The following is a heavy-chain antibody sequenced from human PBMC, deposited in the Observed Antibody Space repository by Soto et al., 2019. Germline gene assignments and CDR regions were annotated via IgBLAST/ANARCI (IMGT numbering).Heavy chain of an antibody. V-gene: IGHV3-48*01. D-gene: IGHD3-22*01. CDR2: ISSSSSTI. CDR3: ARGDYHDTSGPFSDAFDV. J-gene: IGHJ3*01. CDR1: GFTFSSYS. Sequence: PGGSLRLSCAASGFTFSSYSMNWVRQAPGKGLEWVSYISSSSSTIYCADSVKGRFTISRDNAKNSLYLQMNSLRAEDTAVYYCARGDYHDTSGPFSDAFDVWGQGTMVTVSS.